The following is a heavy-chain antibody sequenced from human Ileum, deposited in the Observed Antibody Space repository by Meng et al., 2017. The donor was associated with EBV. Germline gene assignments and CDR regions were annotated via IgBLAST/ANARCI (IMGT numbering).Heavy chain of an antibody. CDR2: ISTNTGNP. CDR1: GYHFSRNA. D-gene: IGHD6-13*01. J-gene: IGHJ4*02. Sequence: QGHLLKSWLWLKKPGASWKVSCTASGYHFSRNAINWVRHAPGQGLEWMGWISTNTGNPTYAQGFAVRFVFSLDTSVSTAYLQISGLKAEDTAIYYCARDSGYTRSWSGDYWGQGTLVTVSS. CDR3: ARDSGYTRSWSGDY. V-gene: IGHV7-4-1*02.